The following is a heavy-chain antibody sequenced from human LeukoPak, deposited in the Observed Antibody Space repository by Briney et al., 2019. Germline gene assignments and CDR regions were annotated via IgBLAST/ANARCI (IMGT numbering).Heavy chain of an antibody. CDR1: GFTVSSNY. Sequence: PGGSLRLSCAASGFTVSSNYMSWVRQAPGEGLEWVSVIYSGGSTYYADSVKGRFTISRDNSKNTLYLQMNSLRAEDTAVYYCARGDGYNPQSSYFDYWGQGTLVTVSS. CDR3: ARGDGYNPQSSYFDY. CDR2: IYSGGST. J-gene: IGHJ4*02. D-gene: IGHD5-24*01. V-gene: IGHV3-53*01.